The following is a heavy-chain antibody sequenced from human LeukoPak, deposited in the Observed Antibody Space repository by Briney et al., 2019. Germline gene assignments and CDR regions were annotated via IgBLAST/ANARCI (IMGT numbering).Heavy chain of an antibody. D-gene: IGHD2-2*01. Sequence: PGRSLRLSCAASGFTFSSYAMHWVRQAPGKGLEWVAVISYDGSNKYYADSVKGRFTISRDNSKNTLYLQMNSLRAEDTAVYYCAKTFLGYCSSTSCYGGPNWFDPWGQGTLVTVSS. J-gene: IGHJ5*02. V-gene: IGHV3-30-3*02. CDR1: GFTFSSYA. CDR2: ISYDGSNK. CDR3: AKTFLGYCSSTSCYGGPNWFDP.